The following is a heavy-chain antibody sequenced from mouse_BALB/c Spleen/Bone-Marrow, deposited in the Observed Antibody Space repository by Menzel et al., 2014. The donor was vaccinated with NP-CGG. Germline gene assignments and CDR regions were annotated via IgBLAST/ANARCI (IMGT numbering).Heavy chain of an antibody. CDR2: INPYNGGT. V-gene: IGHV1-18*01. CDR3: ASYYGNTWYFDV. CDR1: GYSFTGYT. Sequence: SGPELVKPGASMKISCKASGYSFTGYTMNWVKQSHGKNLEWIGLINPYNGGTTYNQYFKGKATLTVDRSSSPAYMELLSLTSEDSAVYYCASYYGNTWYFDVWGAVTTVTVSS. D-gene: IGHD1-1*01. J-gene: IGHJ1*01.